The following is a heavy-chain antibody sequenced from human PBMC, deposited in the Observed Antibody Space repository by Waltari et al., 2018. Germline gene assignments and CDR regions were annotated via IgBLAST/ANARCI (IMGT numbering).Heavy chain of an antibody. CDR2: IYYGGNT. D-gene: IGHD3-3*01. Sequence: QLQLQESGPGLVKPSETLSLTCTVSGGSITSSSYFWGWIRQPPGEGLEWIGSIYYGGNTYSNPSLRSRVTISVDTSKNQFSLKLTSVTAADTAVYYCARGNSSYVFWSDSTIDAFDIWGQGTMVTVSS. V-gene: IGHV4-39*07. J-gene: IGHJ3*02. CDR3: ARGNSSYVFWSDSTIDAFDI. CDR1: GGSITSSSYF.